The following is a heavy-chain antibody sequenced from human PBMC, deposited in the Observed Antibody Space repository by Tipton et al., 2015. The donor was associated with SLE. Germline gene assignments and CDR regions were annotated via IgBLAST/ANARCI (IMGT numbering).Heavy chain of an antibody. CDR3: NSQTGKIGDEAKRIDY. CDR1: GFTFSDSA. Sequence: SLRLSCAASGFTFSDSAMHWVRQASGKGLEWVGRIRSKANNYATAYAASVKGRFTISRDDSNNTAYLQMNSLKTEDTAVYFCNSQTGKIGDEAKRIDYWGQGTLVTVSS. J-gene: IGHJ4*02. CDR2: IRSKANNYAT. V-gene: IGHV3-73*01. D-gene: IGHD3-10*01.